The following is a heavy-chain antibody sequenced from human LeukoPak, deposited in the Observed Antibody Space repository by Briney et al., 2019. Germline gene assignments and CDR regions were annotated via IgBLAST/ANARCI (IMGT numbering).Heavy chain of an antibody. V-gene: IGHV4-61*01. Sequence: SETLSLTCTVSGGSVSSGSYYWSWIRQPPGKGLERIGYIYYSGSTNYYPSLKSRVTISVDTSKNQFSLKLSSVTAADTAVYYCARAASDFWSGYYYYYMDVWGKGTTVTVSS. D-gene: IGHD3-3*01. CDR3: ARAASDFWSGYYYYYMDV. CDR1: GGSVSSGSYY. CDR2: IYYSGST. J-gene: IGHJ6*03.